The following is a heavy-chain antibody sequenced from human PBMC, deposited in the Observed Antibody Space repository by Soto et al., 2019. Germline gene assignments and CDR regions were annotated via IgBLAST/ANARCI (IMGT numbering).Heavy chain of an antibody. CDR2: FSGTAGST. Sequence: GGSLRLSCAASGFPFSSYAMRLVRQAPGKGLGCVSAFSGTAGSTYYADSVKGRVTIYRDNAKLTLYLQMKSLRAEDTAVYYCAKGGHYDYYCYGLDVRGQRANVNVSS. V-gene: IGHV3-23*01. CDR1: GFPFSSYA. J-gene: IGHJ6*02. D-gene: IGHD4-17*01. CDR3: AKGGHYDYYCYGLDV.